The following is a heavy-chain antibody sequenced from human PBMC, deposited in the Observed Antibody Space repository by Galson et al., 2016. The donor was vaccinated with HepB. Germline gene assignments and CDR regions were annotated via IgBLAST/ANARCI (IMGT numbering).Heavy chain of an antibody. CDR2: LSFSGST. V-gene: IGHV4-59*01. D-gene: IGHD1-14*01. Sequence: SETLSLTCTVSGGSISSYYWIWIRQPPGKGLEWIGYLSFSGSTNYNPSLNSRLTISVDTSKNQFSLKLVSVTAADTAVYFCASRRKHDLRAFDIWGQGTMVTVSS. CDR3: ASRRKHDLRAFDI. J-gene: IGHJ3*02. CDR1: GGSISSYY.